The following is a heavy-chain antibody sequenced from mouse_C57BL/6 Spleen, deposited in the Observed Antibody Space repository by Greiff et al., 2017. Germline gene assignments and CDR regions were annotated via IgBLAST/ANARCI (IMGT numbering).Heavy chain of an antibody. CDR2: ILFGSGST. V-gene: IGHV1-9*01. Sequence: VQLVESGAELMKPGASVKLSCKATGYTFTGYWLEWVKQRSGHGLVWIGEILFGSGSTNYNEKFKGKATFTADTSPNTSYMQRSSLTTEDSTIYYCARCSTVVDYWSMDYWGQGTSVTVSS. CDR1: GYTFTGYW. D-gene: IGHD1-1*01. CDR3: ARCSTVVDYWSMDY. J-gene: IGHJ4*01.